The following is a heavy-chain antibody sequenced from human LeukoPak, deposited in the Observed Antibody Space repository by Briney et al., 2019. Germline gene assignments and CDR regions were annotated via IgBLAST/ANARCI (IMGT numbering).Heavy chain of an antibody. CDR3: ARDSPRREYYYGMDV. Sequence: SETLSLTCAVSGGSISSSNHYWDWIRQSPGTGPEWIGYIYYSGSTYYNPSLKSRVTISVDTSKNQFSLKLSSVTAADTAVYYCARDSPRREYYYGMDVWGQGTTVTVSS. J-gene: IGHJ6*02. V-gene: IGHV4-31*11. CDR1: GGSISSSNHY. CDR2: IYYSGST.